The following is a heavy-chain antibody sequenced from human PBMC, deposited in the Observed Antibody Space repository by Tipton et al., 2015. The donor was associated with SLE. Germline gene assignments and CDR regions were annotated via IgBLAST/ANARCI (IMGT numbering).Heavy chain of an antibody. CDR2: IYHSGNT. V-gene: IGHV4-30-4*01. CDR1: GGSLSGGDYY. J-gene: IGHJ3*01. CDR3: ARGGSLPD. Sequence: TLSLTCTVSGGSLSGGDYYWGWIRQPPGKGLAWIGFIYHSGNTFYNPSLESRLTMSVDTSKNQFSLTLTSVTAADTGVYYCARGGSLPDWGLGTMVTVSS.